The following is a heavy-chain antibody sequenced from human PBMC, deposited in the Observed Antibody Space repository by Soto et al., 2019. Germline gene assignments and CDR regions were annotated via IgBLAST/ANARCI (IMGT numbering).Heavy chain of an antibody. CDR2: INPSGGST. V-gene: IGHV1-46*03. D-gene: IGHD2-2*01. CDR1: GYTFTSYY. J-gene: IGHJ3*02. CDR3: SLRDCSSTSCYVGEDAFDI. Sequence: ASVKVSCKASGYTFTSYYTHWVRQAPGQGLDWMGIINPSGGSTSYAQKFQGRVTMTRDTSTSTVYMELSSLRSEDTAVYYCSLRDCSSTSCYVGEDAFDIWGQGTMVTVSS.